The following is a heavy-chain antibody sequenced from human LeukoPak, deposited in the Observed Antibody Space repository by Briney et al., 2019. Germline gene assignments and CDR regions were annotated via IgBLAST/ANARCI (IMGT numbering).Heavy chain of an antibody. Sequence: SETLSLTRTVSGGSIISYYWSWIRKPPGKGLGWIGYIYYSGSTNYNPSLKSRVTISVDTSKNQFSLKLSSVTAADTAVYYCARLSPSGYSSNWAWFDPWGQGTLVTVSS. J-gene: IGHJ5*02. CDR2: IYYSGST. CDR1: GGSIISYY. D-gene: IGHD6-13*01. V-gene: IGHV4-59*08. CDR3: ARLSPSGYSSNWAWFDP.